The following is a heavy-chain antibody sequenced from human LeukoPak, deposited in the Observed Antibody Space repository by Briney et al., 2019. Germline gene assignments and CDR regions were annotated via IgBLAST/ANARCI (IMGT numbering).Heavy chain of an antibody. CDR1: GEPISSYY. CDR3: ARGDYDFWSGNWRFDT. Sequence: SETLSLTCLVSGEPISSYYWSWIRQAPGRGPEYIGNVYYNGNANYNPSLKSRVAISVDASKNQFSLKVDSVTTADTAVYYCARGDYDFWSGNWRFDTWGQGTLVTVSS. D-gene: IGHD3-3*01. J-gene: IGHJ4*02. V-gene: IGHV4-59*01. CDR2: VYYNGNA.